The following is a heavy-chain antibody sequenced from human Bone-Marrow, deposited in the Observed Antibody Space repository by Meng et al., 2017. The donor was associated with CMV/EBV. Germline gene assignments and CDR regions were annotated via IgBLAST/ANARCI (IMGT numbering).Heavy chain of an antibody. D-gene: IGHD2-2*02. J-gene: IGHJ6*02. CDR3: ARTGVGYCSSTSCYNYYYYGMDV. CDR1: GYTFTSYY. Sequence: ASVKVSCKASGYTFTSYYMHWVRQAPGQGLEWMGIINPSGGSTSYAQKFQGRVTMTRDTSTSTVYMELSSLSSEDTAVYYCARTGVGYCSSTSCYNYYYYGMDVWGQGTTVTVSS. V-gene: IGHV1-46*01. CDR2: INPSGGST.